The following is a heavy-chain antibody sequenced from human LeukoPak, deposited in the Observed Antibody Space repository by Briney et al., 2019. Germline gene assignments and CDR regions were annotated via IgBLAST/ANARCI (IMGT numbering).Heavy chain of an antibody. CDR2: ISWNSGSV. CDR1: GFTFDDYS. J-gene: IGHJ4*02. Sequence: PGGSLRLSCAASGFTFDDYSMHWVRQGPGKGLEWVSGISWNSGSVGYADSVEGRFTISRDNAKNSLYLQMNSLRVEDTALYYCAKDIRYYFDSSGYPESWGQGTLVIVSS. CDR3: AKDIRYYFDSSGYPES. V-gene: IGHV3-9*01. D-gene: IGHD3-22*01.